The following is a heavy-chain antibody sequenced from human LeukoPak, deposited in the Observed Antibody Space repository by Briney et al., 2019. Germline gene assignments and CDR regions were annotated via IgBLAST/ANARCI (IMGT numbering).Heavy chain of an antibody. J-gene: IGHJ4*02. CDR2: INHSGST. D-gene: IGHD2-21*02. CDR3: ARQYPSDYYFDY. CDR1: GGSFSGYY. Sequence: PSETLSLTCAVYGGSFSGYYWSWIRQPPGKGLEWIGEINHSGSTNYNPSLKSRVTISVDTSKNQFSLKLSSVTAADTAVYYCARQYPSDYYFDYWGQGTLVTVSS. V-gene: IGHV4-34*01.